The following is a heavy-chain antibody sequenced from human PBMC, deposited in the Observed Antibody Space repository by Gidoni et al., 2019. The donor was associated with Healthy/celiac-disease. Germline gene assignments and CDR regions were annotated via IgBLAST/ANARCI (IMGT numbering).Heavy chain of an antibody. CDR3: ARLNIAAAGGGWFDP. V-gene: IGHV4-59*01. J-gene: IGHJ5*02. CDR1: GGSIRSYY. CDR2: IYYSGST. D-gene: IGHD6-13*01. Sequence: QVQLQASGPGLVKPSETLSLTCTVSGGSIRSYYWSWIRQPPGKGLEWIGYIYYSGSTNYNPSLKSRVTISVDTSKNQFSLKLSSVTAADTAVYYCARLNIAAAGGGWFDPWGQGTLVTVSS.